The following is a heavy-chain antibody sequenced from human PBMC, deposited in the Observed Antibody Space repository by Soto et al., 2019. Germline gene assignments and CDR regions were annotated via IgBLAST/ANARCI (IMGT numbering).Heavy chain of an antibody. CDR2: ISSDGNNQ. Sequence: QVQLVESGGGVVQPGTSLRLSCAASGFTSSSFVIHWVRQAPGKGLEWLAVISSDGNNQYYADSVKGRFTISRDNSKNTLYLQVNSLRAEDTAVYFCAKERGVLDAFDIRGQGTMVTVS. CDR1: GFTSSSFV. J-gene: IGHJ3*02. D-gene: IGHD3-10*01. V-gene: IGHV3-30*18. CDR3: AKERGVLDAFDI.